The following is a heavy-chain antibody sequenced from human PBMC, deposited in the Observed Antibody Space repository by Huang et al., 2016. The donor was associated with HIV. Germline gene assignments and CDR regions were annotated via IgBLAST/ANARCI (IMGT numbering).Heavy chain of an antibody. D-gene: IGHD2-2*03. J-gene: IGHJ3*01. CDR2: ITPGNGQI. V-gene: IGHV1-3*01. CDR3: ARAARGDGYQGAFDV. CDR1: GYVFTSYA. Sequence: QGQLVQSGAEMKKPGASVKLSCKASGYVFTSYAINWLRRAPGQSFHLMGWITPGNGQIPFSQHFQGRVTISRDTSINTVFLELSHLRPGDTAVYYCARAARGDGYQGAFDVWGQGTVVTASS.